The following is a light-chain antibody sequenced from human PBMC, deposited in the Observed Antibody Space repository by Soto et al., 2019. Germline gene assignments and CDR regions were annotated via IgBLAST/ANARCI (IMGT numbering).Light chain of an antibody. CDR2: EVN. V-gene: IGLV2-23*02. CDR3: CSYAGGATVV. Sequence: QSALTQPASVSGSPGQSITISCTGTSSDVGAYNLVSWYQQHPGKAPKLLIYEVNKRPSGASDRFSGSRSGSMASLTISGLQAEDEADYHCCSYAGGATVVFGGGTKLTVL. CDR1: SSDVGAYNL. J-gene: IGLJ2*01.